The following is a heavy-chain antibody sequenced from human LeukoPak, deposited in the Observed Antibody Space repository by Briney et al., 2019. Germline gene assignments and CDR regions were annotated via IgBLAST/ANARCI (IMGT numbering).Heavy chain of an antibody. CDR1: GYSFSDYF. CDR3: ARGSGTRRQTGNNYFDP. CDR2: INPYSGGT. V-gene: IGHV1-2*06. J-gene: IGHJ5*02. D-gene: IGHD5-24*01. Sequence: ASVKVSCKASGYSFSDYFLHWVRQAPGQGLEWMGRINPYSGGTNYAHRFQGRVTLTRDTSINTAYMELNSLRSDDTAVYYCARGSGTRRQTGNNYFDPWGQGTLVTVSS.